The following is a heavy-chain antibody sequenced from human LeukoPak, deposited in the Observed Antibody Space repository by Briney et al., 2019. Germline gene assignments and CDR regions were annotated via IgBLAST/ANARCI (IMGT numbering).Heavy chain of an antibody. D-gene: IGHD3-22*01. J-gene: IGHJ3*02. V-gene: IGHV4-31*03. CDR3: ARYYYYDSSGFFFGAFDI. CDR2: IYYSGST. CDR1: GGSMSSGGYY. Sequence: PSETLSPTCTVSGGSMSSGGYYWSWIRQHPGKGLEWIGYIYYSGSTYYNPSLKSRVTISVDTSKKQFSLKLSSVTAADTAVYYCARYYYYDSSGFFFGAFDIWGQGTMVTVSS.